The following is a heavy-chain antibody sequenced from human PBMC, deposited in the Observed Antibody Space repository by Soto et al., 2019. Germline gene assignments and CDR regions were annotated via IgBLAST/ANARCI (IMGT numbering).Heavy chain of an antibody. D-gene: IGHD6-19*01. CDR3: TRGIRGSSGWSYYYGMDV. CDR1: GFTFSNYW. CDR2: IKQDGSED. Sequence: EVQLVESGGGLVQPGGSLRLSCAASGFTFSNYWMSWVRQAPGKGLEWVANIKQDGSEDYYVDSVKGRFTISRDNANNSLYLQMSSLRADDTAVYYCTRGIRGSSGWSYYYGMDVWGQGTTVTVSS. V-gene: IGHV3-7*03. J-gene: IGHJ6*02.